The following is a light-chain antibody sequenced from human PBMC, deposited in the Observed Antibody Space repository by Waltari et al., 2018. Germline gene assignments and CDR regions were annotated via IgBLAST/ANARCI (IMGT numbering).Light chain of an antibody. CDR3: CSYAGSSSPYG. Sequence: QSALTQPRSVSGSPGQSVTISCSGNSRDVGGYNFASWYQQHPGKAPKVRIYDVTKRPSGVPDRFSGSKSGNTASLTISGLQAEDEADYYCCSYAGSSSPYGFGTGTKVTVL. V-gene: IGLV2-11*01. CDR1: SRDVGGYNF. J-gene: IGLJ1*01. CDR2: DVT.